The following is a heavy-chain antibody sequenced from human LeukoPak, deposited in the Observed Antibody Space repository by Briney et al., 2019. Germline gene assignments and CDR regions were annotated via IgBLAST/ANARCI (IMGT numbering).Heavy chain of an antibody. CDR2: INSDGSST. D-gene: IGHD5-18*01. CDR1: GFTFSSYW. V-gene: IGHV3-74*01. Sequence: QAGGSLRLSCAASGFTFSSYWMHWVRQAPGKGLVWVSRINSDGSSTSYADSVKGRFTISRDNAKNTLYLQMNSLRAEDSAIYYCARDYGYNYGIDYWGQGTLVTVSS. CDR3: ARDYGYNYGIDY. J-gene: IGHJ4*02.